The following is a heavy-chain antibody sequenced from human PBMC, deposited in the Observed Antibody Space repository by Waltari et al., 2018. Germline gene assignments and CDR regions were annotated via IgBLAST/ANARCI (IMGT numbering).Heavy chain of an antibody. Sequence: QLQLQESGPGLVKASETLSLTCTVSGGSISSTYYHWGWIRQPPGKGLEWIGSIYSSGSTYSNPSLKSRITISVDTSKNQFSLKLRSVTAADTAVYYCATVLSDIVIIPAAGDAWGQGTLVTVSS. V-gene: IGHV4-39*07. J-gene: IGHJ5*02. CDR3: ATVLSDIVIIPAAGDA. D-gene: IGHD2-2*01. CDR1: GGSISSTYYH. CDR2: IYSSGST.